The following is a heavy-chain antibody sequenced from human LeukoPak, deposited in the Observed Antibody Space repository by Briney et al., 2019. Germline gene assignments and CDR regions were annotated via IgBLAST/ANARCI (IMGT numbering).Heavy chain of an antibody. J-gene: IGHJ6*03. CDR2: ISSRSSYI. Sequence: GGSLRLSCAASGFIFGSYTMNWVRQAPGKGLEWVSSISSRSSYIQYADSVKGRFTISRDNAKNSLYLQMNSLRAEDTAVYYCAGDSGTGTAGYMDVWGKGTTVTVSS. CDR3: AGDSGTGTAGYMDV. CDR1: GFIFGSYT. D-gene: IGHD1-7*01. V-gene: IGHV3-21*01.